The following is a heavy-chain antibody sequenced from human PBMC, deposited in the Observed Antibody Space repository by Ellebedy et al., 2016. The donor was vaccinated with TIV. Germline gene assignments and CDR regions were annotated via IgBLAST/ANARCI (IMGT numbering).Heavy chain of an antibody. CDR1: GDSISSSSDS. CDR3: ATFNQYYTYLGV. J-gene: IGHJ6*03. Sequence: SETLSLXXTVSGDSISSSSDSWVWIRQPPGTGLEWLGTFSNRDRTDYNPSLKSRVFILVDASKNQFFLKLTSVTAADTAVYYCATFNQYYTYLGVWGKGTTVTVSS. D-gene: IGHD1-14*01. V-gene: IGHV4-39*01. CDR2: FSNRDRT.